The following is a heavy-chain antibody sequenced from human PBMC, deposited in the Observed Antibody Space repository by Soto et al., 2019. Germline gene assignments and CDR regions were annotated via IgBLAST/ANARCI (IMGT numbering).Heavy chain of an antibody. CDR3: ARDPAPRYCSSTSCSFYYFDY. J-gene: IGHJ4*02. CDR2: IYYSGST. D-gene: IGHD2-2*01. CDR1: GGSISSGDYY. Sequence: SETLSLTCTVSGGSISSGDYYWSWIRQPPGKGLEWIGYIYYSGSTYYNPSLKSRVTISVDTSKNQFSLKLSSVTAADTAVYYCARDPAPRYCSSTSCSFYYFDYWGQGTLVTVSS. V-gene: IGHV4-30-4*01.